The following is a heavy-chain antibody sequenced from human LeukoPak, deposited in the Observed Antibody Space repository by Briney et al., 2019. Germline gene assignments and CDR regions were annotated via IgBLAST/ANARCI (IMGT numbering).Heavy chain of an antibody. Sequence: SVKVSCKASGGTFSSYAISWVRQAPGQGLEWMGGIIPIFGTANYAQKFQGRVTITADKSTSTAYMELSSLRSEDTAVYYCARAVYCSGGSCYGGGEDNWFDPWGQGTLVTVSS. CDR1: GGTFSSYA. CDR2: IIPIFGTA. CDR3: ARAVYCSGGSCYGGGEDNWFDP. V-gene: IGHV1-69*06. J-gene: IGHJ5*02. D-gene: IGHD2-15*01.